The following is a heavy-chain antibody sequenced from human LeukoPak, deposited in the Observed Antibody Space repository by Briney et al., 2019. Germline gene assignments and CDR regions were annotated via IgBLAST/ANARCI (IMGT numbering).Heavy chain of an antibody. CDR1: GFSISTND. Sequence: GGSLRLSCTASGFSISTNDMNWVRQAPGKGLEWVSLIYISGVTKYADSVQGRFTISRDTSTLYLQMNSLTAEDTAVYYCARDHDWAFDYWGQGTVVTVSS. D-gene: IGHD3-9*01. V-gene: IGHV3-66*01. CDR2: IYISGVT. CDR3: ARDHDWAFDY. J-gene: IGHJ4*02.